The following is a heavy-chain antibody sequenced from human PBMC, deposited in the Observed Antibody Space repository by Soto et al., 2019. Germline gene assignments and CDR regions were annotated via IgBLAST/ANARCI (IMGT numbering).Heavy chain of an antibody. CDR3: ASHYYGSGSYRPHYYYGMDV. CDR2: IIPIFGTA. D-gene: IGHD3-10*01. Sequence: SVKVSCKASGGTFSSYAISWVRQAPGQGLEWMGGIIPIFGTANYAQKFQGRVTITADKSTSTAYMELSSLRSEDTAVYYCASHYYGSGSYRPHYYYGMDVWGQGTTVTVS. V-gene: IGHV1-69*06. CDR1: GGTFSSYA. J-gene: IGHJ6*02.